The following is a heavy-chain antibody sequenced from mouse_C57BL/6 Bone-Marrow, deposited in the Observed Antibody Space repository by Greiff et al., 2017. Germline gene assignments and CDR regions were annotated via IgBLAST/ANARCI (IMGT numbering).Heavy chain of an antibody. V-gene: IGHV7-1*01. CDR2: SRNKANDYTT. Sequence: EVKLMESGGGLVQPGRSLRLSCATSGFTFSDFYMEWVRQAPGKGLEWIAASRNKANDYTTEYSASVKGRFIVSRDTPQSILYLQMNALGAEDTAIYYCARDTPYYAMDYWGQGTSVTVSS. CDR1: GFTFSDFY. J-gene: IGHJ4*01. CDR3: ARDTPYYAMDY.